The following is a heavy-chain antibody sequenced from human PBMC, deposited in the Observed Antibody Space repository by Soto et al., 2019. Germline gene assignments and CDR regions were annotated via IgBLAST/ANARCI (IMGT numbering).Heavy chain of an antibody. D-gene: IGHD2-2*01. CDR2: IKSKTDGGTT. CDR3: TTDPDIVVVPAAMPFDY. CDR1: GFTFSNAW. Sequence: EVQLVESGGGLVKPGGSLRLSFAASGFTFSNAWMSWVRQAPGKGLEWVGRIKSKTDGGTTDYAAPVKGRFTISRDDSKNTLYLQMNSLKTEDTAVYYCTTDPDIVVVPAAMPFDYWGQGTLVTVSS. V-gene: IGHV3-15*01. J-gene: IGHJ4*02.